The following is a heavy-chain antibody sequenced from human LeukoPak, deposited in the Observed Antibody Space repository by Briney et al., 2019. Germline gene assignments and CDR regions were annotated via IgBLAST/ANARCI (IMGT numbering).Heavy chain of an antibody. Sequence: AGGSLRLSCAASGFTFSSYSMNWVRQAPGKGLEWVSSISSSSSYIYYADSVKGRFTISRDNAKNSLYLQMNCLRAEDTAVYYCARYAGSGWYGEDYWGQGTLVTVSS. CDR2: ISSSSSYI. J-gene: IGHJ4*02. D-gene: IGHD6-19*01. CDR1: GFTFSSYS. V-gene: IGHV3-21*01. CDR3: ARYAGSGWYGEDY.